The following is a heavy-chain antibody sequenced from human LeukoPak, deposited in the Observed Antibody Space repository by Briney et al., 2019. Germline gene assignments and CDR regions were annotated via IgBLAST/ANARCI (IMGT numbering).Heavy chain of an antibody. V-gene: IGHV3-48*03. CDR2: ISKMDSTI. Sequence: GGSLRLSCAASGFTFNSYEINWVRQPPRKWLEWVSYISKMDSTIYYTNSVKGRFTISRDNAQNSLYLKMNSLRAGDTAIYYCAKDPRRYSRTGGYFDYWDQGTLVTVSS. J-gene: IGHJ4*02. D-gene: IGHD6-13*01. CDR1: GFTFNSYE. CDR3: AKDPRRYSRTGGYFDY.